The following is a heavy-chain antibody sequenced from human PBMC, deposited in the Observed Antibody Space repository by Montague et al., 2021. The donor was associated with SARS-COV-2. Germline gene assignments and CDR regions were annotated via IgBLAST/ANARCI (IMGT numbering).Heavy chain of an antibody. CDR2: TAWDDDK. CDR1: GLPLSTSGLC. J-gene: IGHJ4*02. V-gene: IGHV2-70*01. Sequence: PALVKPTQTLTLTCTLSGLPLSTSGLCVGWIRQPPGKALEWLALTAWDDDKYYSPSLKTRLSISKDTSKNQVALTMANMEPVDTATYYCARVPNDSWYVSYFDYWGQGILVTVSS. CDR3: ARVPNDSWYVSYFDY. D-gene: IGHD6-13*01.